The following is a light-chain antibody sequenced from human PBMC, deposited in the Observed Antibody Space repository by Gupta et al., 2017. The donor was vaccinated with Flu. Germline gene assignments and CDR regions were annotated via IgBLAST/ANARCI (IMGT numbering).Light chain of an antibody. CDR2: EVS. CDR1: SSDVGGDKY. CDR3: SSFTSTSTLL. J-gene: IGLJ3*02. Sequence: SITISCTGTSSDVGGDKYVSWYQQHPGKVPKRRMYEVSIRPSGVSNRFSGSKSGNTASLTISGLQAEDEAYYYCSSFTSTSTLLFGGGTKLTVL. V-gene: IGLV2-14*01.